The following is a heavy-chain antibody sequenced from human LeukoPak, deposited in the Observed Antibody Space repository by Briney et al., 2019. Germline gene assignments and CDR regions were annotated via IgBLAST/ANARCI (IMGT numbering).Heavy chain of an antibody. CDR2: IYTSGST. D-gene: IGHD1-26*01. CDR3: ARAYGSYYGY. J-gene: IGHJ4*02. CDR1: GGSISSGSYY. Sequence: SETLSLTCTVSGGSISSGSYYWSWIRQPAGKGLEWIGRIYTSGSTNYNPSLKSRVTISVDTSKNQFSLKLSSVTAADTAVYYCARAYGSYYGYWGQGTLVTVSS. V-gene: IGHV4-61*02.